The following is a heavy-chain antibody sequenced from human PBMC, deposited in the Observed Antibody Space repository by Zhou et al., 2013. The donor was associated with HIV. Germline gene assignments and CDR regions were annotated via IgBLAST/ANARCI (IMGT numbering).Heavy chain of an antibody. Sequence: QVQLVQSGAEVRKPGSSVKVSCRVSGDTFRSSYAITWVRQAPGQGLEWMGTIIPFFDVPNYAQKFQGRVTITADKSTSTSYLELRSLRSEDTALYYCARGALLLLILLEVLLDIWGQGTLVTISS. D-gene: IGHD1-26*01. CDR3: ARGALLLLILLEVLLDI. CDR1: GDTFRSSYA. CDR2: IIPFFDVP. V-gene: IGHV1-69*04. J-gene: IGHJ3*02.